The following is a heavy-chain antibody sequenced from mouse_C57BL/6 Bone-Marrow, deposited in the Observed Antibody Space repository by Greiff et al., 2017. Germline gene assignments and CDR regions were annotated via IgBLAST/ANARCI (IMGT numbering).Heavy chain of an antibody. D-gene: IGHD1-1*01. CDR2: IDPENGDT. V-gene: IGHV14-4*01. CDR1: GFNIKDDY. CDR3: TTGGYYVFAY. Sequence: VQLKQSGAELVRPGASVKLSCTASGFNIKDDYMHWVKQRPEQGLEWLGWIDPENGDTEYASKFQGKATITADTSSNTAYLQLRSLTSEDTAVYYCTTGGYYVFAYWGQGTLVTVSA. J-gene: IGHJ3*01.